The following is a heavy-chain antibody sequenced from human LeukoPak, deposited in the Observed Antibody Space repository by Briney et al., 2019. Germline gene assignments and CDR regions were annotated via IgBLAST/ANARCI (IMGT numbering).Heavy chain of an antibody. V-gene: IGHV4-30-2*01. CDR1: GGSISSGGYS. CDR3: ARHGLYDFWSGYHSLGFDY. CDR2: IYHSGST. J-gene: IGHJ4*02. D-gene: IGHD3-3*01. Sequence: SETLSLTCAVSGGSISSGGYSWSWIRQPPGKGLEWIGYIYHSGSTYYNPSLKSRVTISVDRSKNQFSLKLSSVTAADTAVYYCARHGLYDFWSGYHSLGFDYWGQGTLVTVSS.